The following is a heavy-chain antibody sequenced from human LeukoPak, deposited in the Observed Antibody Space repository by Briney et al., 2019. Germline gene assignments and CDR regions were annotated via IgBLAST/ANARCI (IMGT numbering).Heavy chain of an antibody. CDR3: ARDQGDNSYGYYAIWYAFDV. CDR2: IVPILGIA. Sequence: SVKVSCKASGGTFNNYAISWVRQAPGQGLEWMGRIVPILGIANYAQEFQGRLIITADKATSSAYMELSGLRSEDTAVYYCARDQGDNSYGYYAIWYAFDVWGQGTMVTVSS. D-gene: IGHD5-18*01. CDR1: GGTFNNYA. J-gene: IGHJ3*01. V-gene: IGHV1-69*04.